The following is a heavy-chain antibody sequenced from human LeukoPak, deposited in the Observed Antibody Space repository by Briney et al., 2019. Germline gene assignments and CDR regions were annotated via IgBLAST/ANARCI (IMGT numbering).Heavy chain of an antibody. V-gene: IGHV4-59*12. CDR3: ARLPRYGGYDHFDY. Sequence: SETLSLTCTVSGDSIDSYYWSWIRQPPGKGLEWIGYIYYRGTTSYNPFLRSRVTISVDTSKNQFSLKLNSVTAADTAVYYCARLPRYGGYDHFDYWGQGILVIVSS. J-gene: IGHJ4*02. D-gene: IGHD5-12*01. CDR1: GDSIDSYY. CDR2: IYYRGTT.